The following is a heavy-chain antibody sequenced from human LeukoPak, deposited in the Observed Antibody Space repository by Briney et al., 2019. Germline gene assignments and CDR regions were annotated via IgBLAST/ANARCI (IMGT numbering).Heavy chain of an antibody. CDR1: GFTFSSYA. J-gene: IGHJ3*02. V-gene: IGHV3-23*01. CDR3: ARAVLVGATFYDAFDI. D-gene: IGHD1-26*01. CDR2: ISGSGGST. Sequence: GGSLRLSCAASGFTFSSYAMSWVRQAPGKGLEWVSAISGSGGSTYYADSVKGRFTISRDNSKNTLYLQMNSLRAEDTAVYYCARAVLVGATFYDAFDIWGQGTMVTVSS.